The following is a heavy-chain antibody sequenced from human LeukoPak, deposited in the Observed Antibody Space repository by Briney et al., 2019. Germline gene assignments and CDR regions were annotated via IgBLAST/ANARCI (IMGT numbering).Heavy chain of an antibody. V-gene: IGHV3-21*01. Sequence: PGGSLRLSCVASGFTFSNSAMSWVRQAPGKGLEWVSSISSSSSYIYYADSVKGRFTISRDNAKNSLYLQMNSLRAEDTAVYYCARYPWGYSSGWYYFDYWGQGTLVTVSS. J-gene: IGHJ4*02. CDR3: ARYPWGYSSGWYYFDY. D-gene: IGHD6-19*01. CDR2: ISSSSSYI. CDR1: GFTFSNSA.